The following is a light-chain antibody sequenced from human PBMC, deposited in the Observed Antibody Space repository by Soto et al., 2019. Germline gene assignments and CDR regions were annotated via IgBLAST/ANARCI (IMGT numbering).Light chain of an antibody. V-gene: IGLV1-44*01. CDR1: RNHIGSNT. CDR3: APWDGTRRAHE. CDR2: SNI. Sequence: QPELNHSPSATGTPGQGVTSSCSGSRNHIGSNTVDWYQQFPGTAPKLLIYSNIKRPSGVPDRFSGSKSVTSASLAILGLQSEDEGDYFCAPWDGTRRAHEFGPGTKDTLL. J-gene: IGLJ1*01.